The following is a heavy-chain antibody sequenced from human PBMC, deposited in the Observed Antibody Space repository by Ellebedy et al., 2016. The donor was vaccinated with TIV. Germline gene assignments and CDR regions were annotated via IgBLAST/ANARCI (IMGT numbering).Heavy chain of an antibody. D-gene: IGHD3-10*01. CDR2: ITTNSKTI. J-gene: IGHJ4*02. CDR3: ARDGMIWGVCDY. V-gene: IGHV3-48*04. CDR1: GFAFSTYN. Sequence: GESLKISCAASGFAFSTYNMDWVRQAPGKGLEWVSYITTNSKTIYYADSVKGRFTISRDNAKNSLYLHMNSLRVEDTAVYYCARDGMIWGVCDYWGQGTLVTVSS.